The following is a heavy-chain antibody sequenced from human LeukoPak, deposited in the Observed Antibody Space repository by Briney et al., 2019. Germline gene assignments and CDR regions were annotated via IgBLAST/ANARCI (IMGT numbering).Heavy chain of an antibody. CDR3: ASRLWFGEQPDY. CDR2: KSYDGSKK. Sequence: GRSLRLSYAASGFTFSSYGMHWVRQAPGKGLEWVAVKSYDGSKKYYADSVKGRFTISRDNSKNTLYLQMNSLRAEDTAVYYCASRLWFGEQPDYWGQGTLVTVSS. V-gene: IGHV3-30*03. J-gene: IGHJ4*02. CDR1: GFTFSSYG. D-gene: IGHD3-10*01.